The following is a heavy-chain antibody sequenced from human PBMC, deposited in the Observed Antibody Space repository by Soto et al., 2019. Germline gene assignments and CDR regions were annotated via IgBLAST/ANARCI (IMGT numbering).Heavy chain of an antibody. V-gene: IGHV4-39*01. CDR3: ARQKFCAMVV. CDR2: VSNSWSS. CDR1: GGAISTSNYY. Sequence: QLQESGPGLVKPSATLSLTCTVCGGAISTSNYYWGWIRQPPGMGLEWIGSVSNSWSSDTSPSLKRRVTRFIDTSKNQFSLKLSSVPAADPAVYYCARQKFCAMVVWGHGTTVTVSS. J-gene: IGHJ6*02.